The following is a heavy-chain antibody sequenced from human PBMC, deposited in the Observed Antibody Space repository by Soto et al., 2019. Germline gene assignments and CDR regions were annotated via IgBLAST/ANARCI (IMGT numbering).Heavy chain of an antibody. V-gene: IGHV3-48*01. CDR2: ISSSSTI. CDR3: ARDLLWVTGAFDI. D-gene: IGHD2-21*02. CDR1: GFTFSSYS. J-gene: IGHJ3*02. Sequence: GGSLRLSCAASGFTFSSYSMNWVRQAPGKGLEWVPYISSSSTIYYADSVKGRFTISRDNAKNSLYPQMNSLRAEDTAVYYCARDLLWVTGAFDIWGQTTMVTVS.